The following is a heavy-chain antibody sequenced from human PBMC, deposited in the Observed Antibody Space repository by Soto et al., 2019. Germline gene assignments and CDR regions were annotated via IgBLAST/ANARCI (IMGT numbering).Heavy chain of an antibody. CDR3: ARVVMITFGGVIAKVFDY. CDR2: IYYSGST. Sequence: SETLSLTCTVSGGSISSYYWSWIRQPTGKGLEWIGYIYYSGSTNYNPSLKSRVTISVDTSKNQFSLKLSSVTAADTAVYYCARVVMITFGGVIAKVFDYWGQGTLVTVSS. D-gene: IGHD3-16*02. CDR1: GGSISSYY. J-gene: IGHJ4*02. V-gene: IGHV4-59*01.